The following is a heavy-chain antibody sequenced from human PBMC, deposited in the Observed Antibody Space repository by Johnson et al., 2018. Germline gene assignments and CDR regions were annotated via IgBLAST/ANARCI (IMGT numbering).Heavy chain of an antibody. D-gene: IGHD2-21*01. CDR2: IYYSGNT. J-gene: IGHJ3*02. CDR1: GGSISSHY. CDR3: ERLPGKYCGTPSFQRLEAYDS. V-gene: IGHV4-59*11. Sequence: QVQLQESGPGLVKPSETLSLTCSVSGGSISSHYWSWIRQTPGKGLEWIGYIYYSGNTNYNPSVKSRLTISVDTSKNRFSLKLRFLAAADTAVYYCERLPGKYCGTPSFQRLEAYDSWGEGSTVTVSS.